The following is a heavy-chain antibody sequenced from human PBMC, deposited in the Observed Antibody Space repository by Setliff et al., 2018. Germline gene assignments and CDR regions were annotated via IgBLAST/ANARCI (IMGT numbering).Heavy chain of an antibody. Sequence: PSETLSLTCAVSGYSISSGYYWGWIRQPPGKGLEWTGSIYHSGSTYYNPSLKSRVTISVDTSKNQFSLKLSSVTAADTAVYYCARLYIVVVVAATPAWFDPWGQGTLVTVSS. CDR3: ARLYIVVVVAATPAWFDP. CDR1: GYSISSGYY. V-gene: IGHV4-38-2*01. CDR2: IYHSGST. J-gene: IGHJ5*02. D-gene: IGHD2-15*01.